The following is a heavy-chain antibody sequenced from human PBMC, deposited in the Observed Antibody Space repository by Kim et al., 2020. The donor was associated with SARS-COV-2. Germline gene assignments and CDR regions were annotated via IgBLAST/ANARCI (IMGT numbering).Heavy chain of an antibody. J-gene: IGHJ4*02. Sequence: GGSLRLSCTSSGFTFGDYAMSWVRQAPGKGLEWVGFIRSKDYGGTAEYDPSVTGRFTISRDDSKSIAYLQVNSLKTEDTAVYYCTKGWGDYWGQGTLITV. V-gene: IGHV3-49*04. CDR2: IRSKDYGGTA. CDR1: GFTFGDYA. CDR3: TKGWGDY. D-gene: IGHD3-16*01.